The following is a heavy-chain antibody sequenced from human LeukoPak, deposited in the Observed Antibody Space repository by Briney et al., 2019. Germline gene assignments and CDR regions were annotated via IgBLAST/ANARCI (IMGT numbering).Heavy chain of an antibody. V-gene: IGHV3-21*01. CDR1: GFTFSTFG. Sequence: GGSLRLSCAASGFTFSTFGFNWVRQAPGKGLEWVSSITSTSSYIYYAGSVKGRFTISRDNAKNSLYLQMNSLRAEDTAVYYCTRETAFDFWGQGTVVIVSS. J-gene: IGHJ3*01. CDR2: ITSTSSYI. CDR3: TRETAFDF.